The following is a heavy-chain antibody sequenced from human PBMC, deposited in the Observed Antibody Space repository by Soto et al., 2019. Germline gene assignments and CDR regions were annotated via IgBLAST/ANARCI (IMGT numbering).Heavy chain of an antibody. CDR3: ARAHHRYSGYDYVDY. D-gene: IGHD5-12*01. CDR2: ISSSSSYT. V-gene: IGHV3-11*05. J-gene: IGHJ4*02. Sequence: QVQLVESGGGLVQPGGSLRLSCAASGFTFSDYYMSWIRQAPGKGLEWVSYISSSSSYTNYADSVKGRFTISRANAKNPLYLQMNSLRAADTAVYYCARAHHRYSGYDYVDYWGQGTLVTVSS. CDR1: GFTFSDYY.